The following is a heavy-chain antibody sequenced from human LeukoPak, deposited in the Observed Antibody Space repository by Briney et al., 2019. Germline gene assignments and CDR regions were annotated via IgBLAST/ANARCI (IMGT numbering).Heavy chain of an antibody. J-gene: IGHJ6*02. Sequence: GGSLRLSCAASGFTFDDYGMSWVRQAPGKGLEWVSYISTSSSYTNYADSVKGRFTISRDNSKNSLYLQMNSLRAEDTAVYNCARRYCISTSCLDYNYYGMDVWGQGTTVTVSS. D-gene: IGHD2-2*01. CDR3: ARRYCISTSCLDYNYYGMDV. CDR2: ISTSSSYT. V-gene: IGHV3-11*03. CDR1: GFTFDDYG.